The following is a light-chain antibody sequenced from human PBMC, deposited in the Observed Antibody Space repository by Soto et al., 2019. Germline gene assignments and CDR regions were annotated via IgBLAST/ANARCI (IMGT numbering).Light chain of an antibody. CDR2: AAS. Sequence: DIQMPQSPSSVSASVGDRVPITCRASQSISSYLNWYQQKPGKAPKLLIYAASSLQSGVLSRFSGSGSGTDFTLTISSLQSEDLAVYYCQHYNYWTYTFGQGTK. V-gene: IGKV1-39*01. CDR1: QSISSY. CDR3: QHYNYWTYT. J-gene: IGKJ2*01.